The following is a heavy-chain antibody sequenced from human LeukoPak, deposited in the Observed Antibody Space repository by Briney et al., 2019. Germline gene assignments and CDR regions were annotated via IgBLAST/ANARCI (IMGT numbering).Heavy chain of an antibody. CDR1: GFTFDDYG. CDR2: INWNGSST. Sequence: GGSLRLSCAASGFTFDDYGMSWVRQAPGKGLEWVSGINWNGSSTGYADSVKGRFTISRDNSKNMLYLQMNSLRAEDTAVYYCAKASDTATRGTDYWGQGTLVTVSS. V-gene: IGHV3-20*04. D-gene: IGHD2-21*02. J-gene: IGHJ4*02. CDR3: AKASDTATRGTDY.